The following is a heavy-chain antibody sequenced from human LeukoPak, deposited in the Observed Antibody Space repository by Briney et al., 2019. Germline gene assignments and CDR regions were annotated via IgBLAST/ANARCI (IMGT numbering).Heavy chain of an antibody. D-gene: IGHD3-22*01. Sequence: ASVKFSCKASGYTFSSYAISWVRQAPGQGLEWMGRIIPILGIANYAQKFQGRVTITADKSTSTAYMELSSLRSEDTAVYYCARHSSGYPHFDYWGQGTLVTVSS. CDR3: ARHSSGYPHFDY. CDR1: GYTFSSYA. CDR2: IIPILGIA. J-gene: IGHJ4*02. V-gene: IGHV1-69*04.